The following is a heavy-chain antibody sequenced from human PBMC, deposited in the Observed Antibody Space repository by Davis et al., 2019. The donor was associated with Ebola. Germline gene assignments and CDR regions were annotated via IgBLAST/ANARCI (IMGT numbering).Heavy chain of an antibody. J-gene: IGHJ6*02. Sequence: GGSLRLSCAASGFTFSGSAMHWVRQASGKGLEWVGRIRSKANSYATAYAASVKGRFTISRDDSKNTAYLQMNSLKTEDTAVYYCTRPSPYMVRGVRDAYYYGMDVWGQGTTVTVSS. D-gene: IGHD3-10*01. CDR1: GFTFSGSA. V-gene: IGHV3-73*01. CDR3: TRPSPYMVRGVRDAYYYGMDV. CDR2: IRSKANSYAT.